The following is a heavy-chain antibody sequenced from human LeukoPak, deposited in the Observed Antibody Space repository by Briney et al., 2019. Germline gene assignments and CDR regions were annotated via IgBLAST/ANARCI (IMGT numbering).Heavy chain of an antibody. J-gene: IGHJ6*03. D-gene: IGHD2-15*01. CDR3: ARDLGSSYLYYYYMDV. V-gene: IGHV1-69*13. CDR2: IIPIFGTA. Sequence: GASVKVSCKASGYTFTGYYMHWVRQAPGQGLEWMGGIIPIFGTANYAQKFQGRVTITADESTSTAYMELSSLRSEDTAVYYCARDLGSSYLYYYYMDVWGKGTTVTVSS. CDR1: GYTFTGYY.